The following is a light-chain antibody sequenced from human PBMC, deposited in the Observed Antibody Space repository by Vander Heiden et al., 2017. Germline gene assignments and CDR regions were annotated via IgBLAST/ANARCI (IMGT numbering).Light chain of an antibody. CDR2: SNN. Sequence: QSVLTQPPSASGTPGQRVTISCSGSSSNIGSNTVNWYQQLPGTAPKHLIYSNNERPSGVPDRLSGSKSGTSASLAISGLQSEDEADYYCAAWDDSLIWVFGGGTKLTVL. CDR1: SSNIGSNT. CDR3: AAWDDSLIWV. V-gene: IGLV1-44*01. J-gene: IGLJ3*02.